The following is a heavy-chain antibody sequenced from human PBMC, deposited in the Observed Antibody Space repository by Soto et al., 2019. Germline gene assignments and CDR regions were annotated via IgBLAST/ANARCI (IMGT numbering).Heavy chain of an antibody. V-gene: IGHV1-69*13. D-gene: IGHD2-15*01. CDR3: ARFILGYCSGGRRYSRHDDFDI. J-gene: IGHJ3*02. CDR1: GGTFSSYA. CDR2: IIPIFGTA. Sequence: SVKVSCKASGGTFSSYAISWVRQAPGQGLEWMGGIIPIFGTANYAQKFQGRVTITADESTSTAYMELSSLRSEDTAVYYCARFILGYCSGGRRYSRHDDFDIWGQGTMVTVSS.